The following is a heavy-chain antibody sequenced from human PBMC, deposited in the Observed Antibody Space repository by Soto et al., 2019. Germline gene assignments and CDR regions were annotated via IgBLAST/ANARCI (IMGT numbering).Heavy chain of an antibody. Sequence: GGSLRLSCAASGFTFSSYGMHWVRQAPGKGLEWVAVVPYDGSNKYYADSVQGRFTISRDNSKNTLSLQMNSLRAEDTAVYYFAKGKGMNYYYGLDVWGQGTTVTVSS. CDR3: AKGKGMNYYYGLDV. D-gene: IGHD3-10*01. V-gene: IGHV3-30*18. J-gene: IGHJ6*02. CDR1: GFTFSSYG. CDR2: VPYDGSNK.